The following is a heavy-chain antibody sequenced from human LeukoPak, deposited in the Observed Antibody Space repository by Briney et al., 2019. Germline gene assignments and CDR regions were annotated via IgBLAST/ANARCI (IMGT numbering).Heavy chain of an antibody. CDR1: GGTFSSYA. CDR3: ARDATTYYDFWSGYPDY. V-gene: IGHV1-69*13. Sequence: SVKVSCKASGGTFSSYAISWVRQAPGQGLEWMGGIIPIFGTANYAQMFQGRVTITADESTSTAYMELSSLRSEDTAVYYCARDATTYYDFWSGYPDYWGQGTLVTVSS. D-gene: IGHD3-3*01. CDR2: IIPIFGTA. J-gene: IGHJ4*02.